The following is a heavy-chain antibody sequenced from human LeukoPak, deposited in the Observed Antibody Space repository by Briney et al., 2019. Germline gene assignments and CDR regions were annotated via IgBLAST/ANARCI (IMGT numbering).Heavy chain of an antibody. J-gene: IGHJ5*02. Sequence: GESLQISCKGSGYSFTSYWIGWVRQMPGKGLEWMGIIYPGDSDTRYSPSFQGQVTISADKSISTAYLQWSSLKASDTAMYYCARRGGGDILTGYYANWFDPWGQGTLVTVSS. V-gene: IGHV5-51*01. CDR3: ARRGGGDILTGYYANWFDP. D-gene: IGHD3-9*01. CDR2: IYPGDSDT. CDR1: GYSFTSYW.